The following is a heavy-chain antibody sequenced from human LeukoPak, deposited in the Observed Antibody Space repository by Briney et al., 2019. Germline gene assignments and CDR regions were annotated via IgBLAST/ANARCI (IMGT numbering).Heavy chain of an antibody. J-gene: IGHJ3*02. Sequence: SETLSLTCTVSGGSISNGDYHWSWIRQPPGKGLEWIGYIYYSGGTYYNPSLKSRATIPVDTSKNQFSLKLSSVTAADTAVYYCARRAVVSGAFDIWGQGTMVTVSS. D-gene: IGHD6-19*01. CDR2: IYYSGGT. CDR1: GGSISNGDYH. V-gene: IGHV4-30-4*01. CDR3: ARRAVVSGAFDI.